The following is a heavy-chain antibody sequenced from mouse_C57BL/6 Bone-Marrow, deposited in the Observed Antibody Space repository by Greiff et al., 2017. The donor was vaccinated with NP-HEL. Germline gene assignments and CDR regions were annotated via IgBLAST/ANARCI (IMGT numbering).Heavy chain of an antibody. CDR2: IYPGNSDT. CDR1: GYTFTSYW. J-gene: IGHJ4*01. V-gene: IGHV1-5*01. CDR3: TRNYYGSSYNAMDY. D-gene: IGHD1-1*01. Sequence: EVQLVESGTVLARPGASVKMSCKTSGYTFTSYWMHWVKQRPGQGLEWIGAIYPGNSDTSYNQKFKGKAKLTAVTSASTAYMELSSLTNEDSAAYYCTRNYYGSSYNAMDYWGQGTSGTVSS.